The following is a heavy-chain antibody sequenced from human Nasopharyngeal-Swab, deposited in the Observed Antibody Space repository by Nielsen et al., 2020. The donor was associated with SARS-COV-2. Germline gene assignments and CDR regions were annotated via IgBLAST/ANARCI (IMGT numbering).Heavy chain of an antibody. V-gene: IGHV3-7*01. Sequence: GEFLKISCAASGFTFNSYYMSWLHQAPGKGPEWVGNIKQDGSEKYYVDSVKGRFTISRDNAKNSLYLQMNSLRAEDTAVYYCARDVRQRTGDYWGQGTVVTVSS. J-gene: IGHJ4*02. CDR2: IKQDGSEK. D-gene: IGHD1-1*01. CDR1: GFTFNSYY. CDR3: ARDVRQRTGDY.